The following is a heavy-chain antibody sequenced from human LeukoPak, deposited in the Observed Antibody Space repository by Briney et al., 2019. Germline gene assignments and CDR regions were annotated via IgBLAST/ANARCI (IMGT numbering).Heavy chain of an antibody. CDR2: LIDSGDTT. Sequence: GGSLRLSCAASGFTFYNHAMSWVRQAPGKGLEWVSALIDSGDTTYYADSVKGRFTISRDNSKNTLFLQMNSLTAEDTAIYYCVKEGGSFLTWFDSWGQGSLVTVSS. V-gene: IGHV3-23*01. J-gene: IGHJ5*01. CDR1: GFTFYNHA. CDR3: VKEGGSFLTWFDS. D-gene: IGHD2-15*01.